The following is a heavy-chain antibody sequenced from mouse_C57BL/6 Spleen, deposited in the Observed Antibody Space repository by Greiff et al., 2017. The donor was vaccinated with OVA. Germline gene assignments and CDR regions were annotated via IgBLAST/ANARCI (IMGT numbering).Heavy chain of an antibody. CDR2: ISSGGDYI. D-gene: IGHD1-1*01. Sequence: VQLKESGEGLVKPGGSLKLSCAASGFTFSSYAMSWVRQTPEKRLEWVAYISSGGDYIYYADTVKGRFTISRDNARNTLYLQMSSLKSEDTAMYYCTRDGYGTDWYFDVWGTGTTVTVSS. J-gene: IGHJ1*03. CDR1: GFTFSSYA. CDR3: TRDGYGTDWYFDV. V-gene: IGHV5-9-1*02.